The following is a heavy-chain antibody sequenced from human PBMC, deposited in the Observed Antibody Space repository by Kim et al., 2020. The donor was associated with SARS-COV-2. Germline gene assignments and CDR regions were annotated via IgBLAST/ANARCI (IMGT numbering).Heavy chain of an antibody. J-gene: IGHJ4*02. CDR2: IYTSGST. D-gene: IGHD2-21*02. Sequence: SETLSLTCTVSGGSISSGSYYWSWIRQPAGKGLEWIGRIYTSGSTNYNPSLKSRVTISVDTSKNQFSLKLSSVTAADTAVYYCARGVYGGNSVGYDYWGQGTRVTVSS. CDR3: ARGVYGGNSVGYDY. V-gene: IGHV4-61*02. CDR1: GGSISSGSYY.